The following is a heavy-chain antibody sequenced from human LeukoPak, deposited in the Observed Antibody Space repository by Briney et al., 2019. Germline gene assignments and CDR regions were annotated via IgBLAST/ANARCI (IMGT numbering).Heavy chain of an antibody. V-gene: IGHV1-18*01. CDR1: GSTFTNYG. J-gene: IGHJ4*02. Sequence: ASVKLSCKASGSTFTNYGIGWVRQAPGQGLEWMGWISPYNGNTDYAQKLQGRVTMTTDTSTTTTYMELRSLRSDDTAVYYCARGDGGGVYWGQGTLVTVSS. CDR3: ARGDGGGVY. CDR2: ISPYNGNT. D-gene: IGHD3-16*01.